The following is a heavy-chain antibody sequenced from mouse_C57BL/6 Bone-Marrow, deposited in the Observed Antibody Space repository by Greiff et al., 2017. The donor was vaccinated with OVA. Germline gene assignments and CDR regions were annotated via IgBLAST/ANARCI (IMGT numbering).Heavy chain of an antibody. CDR1: GFTFSDYG. V-gene: IGHV5-17*01. CDR3: ARRAQATSY. Sequence: DVMLVESGGGLVKPGGSLKLSCAASGFTFSDYGMHWVRQAPEKGLEWVAYISSGSSTIYYADTVKGRFTVSRDNAKNTLFLQMTSLRSEDTAMYYCARRAQATSYWGQGTLVTVSA. CDR2: ISSGSSTI. D-gene: IGHD3-2*02. J-gene: IGHJ3*01.